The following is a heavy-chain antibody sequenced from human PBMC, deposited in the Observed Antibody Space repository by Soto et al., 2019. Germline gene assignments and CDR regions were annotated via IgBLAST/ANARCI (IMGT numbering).Heavy chain of an antibody. CDR3: ARDKDREQLGGNYYYTLDV. CDR2: IIPLFRTP. J-gene: IGHJ6*02. V-gene: IGHV1-69*12. CDR1: GDTFDTFS. D-gene: IGHD1-1*01. Sequence: QVQLVQSGAEVVKHGSSVKVSCKDSGDTFDTFSISWVRQAPGQGLEWMGGIIPLFRTPDYGQKFQGRVTITADESTSTAYMELSSLRSEDTAVYYCARDKDREQLGGNYYYTLDVWGQGTTVTVSS.